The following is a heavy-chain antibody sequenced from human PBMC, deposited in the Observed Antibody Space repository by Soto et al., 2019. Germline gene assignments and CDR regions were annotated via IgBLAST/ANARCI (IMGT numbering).Heavy chain of an antibody. V-gene: IGHV4-34*01. CDR2: INHSGST. D-gene: IGHD4-17*01. Sequence: PSETLSLTCVVYGGSFSGYYWNWIRQPPGKGLEWIGEINHSGSTNYNPSLKSRVTISEDTSKNQFSMKLSSVTAADTAVYYCARCRDGDYVVDAFDIWGQGTMVTVSS. J-gene: IGHJ3*02. CDR3: ARCRDGDYVVDAFDI. CDR1: GGSFSGYY.